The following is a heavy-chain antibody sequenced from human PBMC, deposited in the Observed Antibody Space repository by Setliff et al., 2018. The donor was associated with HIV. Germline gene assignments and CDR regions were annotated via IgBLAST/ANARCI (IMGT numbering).Heavy chain of an antibody. V-gene: IGHV4-59*11. CDR2: IYSTGST. D-gene: IGHD4-17*01. J-gene: IGHJ4*02. Sequence: PSETLSLTCTVSGASITSHYWSWIRQSPGRELEWIGYIYSTGSTNYNPSLQSRVSISMDASKNKFSLKVTSVTSADTAVYYCAKGAGFYGDYPFDYWGQGNLVTVSS. CDR1: GASITSHY. CDR3: AKGAGFYGDYPFDY.